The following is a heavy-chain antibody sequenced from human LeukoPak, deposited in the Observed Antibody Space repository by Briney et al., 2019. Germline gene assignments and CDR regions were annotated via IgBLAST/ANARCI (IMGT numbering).Heavy chain of an antibody. CDR1: GASLSGYY. CDR3: ARGRISQWLVRFDY. D-gene: IGHD6-19*01. CDR2: INHSGST. J-gene: IGHJ4*02. V-gene: IGHV4-34*01. Sequence: PSETLSLTCAVYGASLSGYYWSWIRQPPGKGLEWIGEINHSGSTNYNPSLKSRVTISVDTSKNQFSLKLSSVTAADTAVYYCARGRISQWLVRFDYWGQGTLVTVSS.